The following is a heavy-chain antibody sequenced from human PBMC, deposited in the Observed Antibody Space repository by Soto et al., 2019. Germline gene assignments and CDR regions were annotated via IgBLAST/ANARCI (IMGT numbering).Heavy chain of an antibody. CDR3: AHSLRITILGVVIMDPYFDY. D-gene: IGHD3-3*01. CDR2: IYWDDDK. Sequence: QITLKESGPTLVKPTQTLTLTCTFSGFSLSTSGVGVGWIRQPPGKALEWLALIYWDDDKRYSPSLKSRLTITKDTSKNQVVLTMTNMDPVDTATYYCAHSLRITILGVVIMDPYFDYWGQGTLVTVSS. J-gene: IGHJ4*02. CDR1: GFSLSTSGVG. V-gene: IGHV2-5*02.